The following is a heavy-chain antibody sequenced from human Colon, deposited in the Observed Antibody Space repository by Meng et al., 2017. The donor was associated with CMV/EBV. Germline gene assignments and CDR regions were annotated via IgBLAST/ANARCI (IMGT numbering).Heavy chain of an antibody. D-gene: IGHD1-14*01. CDR1: GFTFSRYN. V-gene: IGHV3-48*03. Sequence: GESLKISCAASGFTFSRYNMNWVRQAPGKGLEWVSYITSSGTTIYYADSVKGRFTISRDNAKNSLYLQMNSLRADDTAVYYCAKDCGISCSHLDYWGQGTLVTVSS. CDR3: AKDCGISCSHLDY. CDR2: ITSSGTTI. J-gene: IGHJ4*02.